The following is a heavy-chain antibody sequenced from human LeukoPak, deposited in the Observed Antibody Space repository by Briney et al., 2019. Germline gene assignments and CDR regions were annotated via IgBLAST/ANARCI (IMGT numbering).Heavy chain of an antibody. CDR2: IYYSGST. Sequence: SETLSLTCTVSGGSISSYYWSWIRQPPGKGLEWIGYIYYSGSTNYNPSLKSRVTISVDTSKNQFSLKLSSVTAADTAVYYCARQRSGWSGYYLDYWGQGTLVTVSS. J-gene: IGHJ4*02. CDR3: ARQRSGWSGYYLDY. CDR1: GGSISSYY. D-gene: IGHD6-19*01. V-gene: IGHV4-59*08.